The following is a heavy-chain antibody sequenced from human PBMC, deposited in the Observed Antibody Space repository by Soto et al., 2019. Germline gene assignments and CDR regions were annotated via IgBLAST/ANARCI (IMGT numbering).Heavy chain of an antibody. CDR1: GFTFSSYA. Sequence: GGSLRLSCAASGFTFSSYAMTWVRQAPGKGLEWVSAISGSGGSKYYADSVKGRFTISRDNSKNTLYLQMNSLRAEDTAVYYCAKGPGYSSSWSYWGQGTLVTVSS. CDR2: ISGSGGSK. J-gene: IGHJ4*02. CDR3: AKGPGYSSSWSY. V-gene: IGHV3-23*01. D-gene: IGHD6-13*01.